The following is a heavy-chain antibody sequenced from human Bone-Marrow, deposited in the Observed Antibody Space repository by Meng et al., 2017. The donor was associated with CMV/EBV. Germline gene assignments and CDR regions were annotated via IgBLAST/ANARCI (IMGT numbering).Heavy chain of an antibody. J-gene: IGHJ5*02. CDR2: INPNSGGT. CDR1: GYTFTGYY. CDR3: ARERYIVEVPAATGGWVDP. V-gene: IGHV1-2*02. Sequence: ASVKVSCKASGYTFTGYYMHWVRQAPGQGLEWMGWINPNSGGTNYAQKFQGRGTMNRERSISKAYMELSRLRCDDTAVYYCARERYIVEVPAATGGWVDPWGQGTLVTVSS. D-gene: IGHD2-2*01.